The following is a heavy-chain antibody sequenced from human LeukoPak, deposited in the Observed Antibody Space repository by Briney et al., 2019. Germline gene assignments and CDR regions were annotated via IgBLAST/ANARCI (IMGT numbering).Heavy chain of an antibody. V-gene: IGHV4-61*02. CDR2: IYTSGST. D-gene: IGHD3-22*01. J-gene: IGHJ4*02. CDR3: AREQWAYRSYYASSGYHDY. Sequence: SETLPLTCTVPGGSISSGSYFWSWIRQPAGKGLEWIGRIYTSGSTNYSPSLKSRVTISVGTSRNQFSLNLTSVTAADTAMYYCAREQWAYRSYYASSGYHDYWGQGTLVTVSS. CDR1: GGSISSGSYF.